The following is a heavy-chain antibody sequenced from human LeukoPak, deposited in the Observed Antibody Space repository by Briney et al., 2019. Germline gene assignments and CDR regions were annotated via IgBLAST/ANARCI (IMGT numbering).Heavy chain of an antibody. V-gene: IGHV3-23*01. Sequence: GGSLRLSCAASGFTFSSYAMSWVRQAPGRGLEWVSAFGGGSSSTYYADSVRGRFTISRDNSKNTLYLQMNSLRAEDTAVYYCAKALAAAGHWRTDAFDIWGQGTMVTVSS. CDR1: GFTFSSYA. D-gene: IGHD6-13*01. CDR2: FGGGSSST. CDR3: AKALAAAGHWRTDAFDI. J-gene: IGHJ3*02.